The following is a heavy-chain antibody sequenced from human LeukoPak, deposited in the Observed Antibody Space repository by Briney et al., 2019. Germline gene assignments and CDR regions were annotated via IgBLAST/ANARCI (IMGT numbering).Heavy chain of an antibody. Sequence: SETLSLTCTVSGDSISSYYWSWIRQPPGKGLEWIGYIYYSGSTNHNPSLKSRVTISVDRSKNQFSLKLTSVTATDTAVYYCARDLAGHYYGSGSYYKDSDYWGQGTLVTVSS. J-gene: IGHJ4*02. V-gene: IGHV4-59*12. D-gene: IGHD3-10*01. CDR1: GDSISSYY. CDR2: IYYSGST. CDR3: ARDLAGHYYGSGSYYKDSDY.